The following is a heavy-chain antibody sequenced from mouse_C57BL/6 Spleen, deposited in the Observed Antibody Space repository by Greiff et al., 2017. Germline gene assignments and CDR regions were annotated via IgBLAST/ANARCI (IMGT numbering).Heavy chain of an antibody. CDR3: ARDEGLGYFDY. CDR2: ISYDGSN. Sequence: EVQLQESGPGLVKPSQSLSLTCSVTGYSITSGYYWNWIRQFPGNKLEWMGYISYDGSNNYNPSLKNRISITRDTSKNQFFLKLNSVTTEDTATYDCARDEGLGYFDYWGQGTTLTVSS. CDR1: GYSITSGYY. J-gene: IGHJ2*01. V-gene: IGHV3-6*01.